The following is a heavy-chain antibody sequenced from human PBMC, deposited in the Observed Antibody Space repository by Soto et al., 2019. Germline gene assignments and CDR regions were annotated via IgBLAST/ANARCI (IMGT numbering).Heavy chain of an antibody. CDR1: GFTFSSYA. D-gene: IGHD5-18*01. J-gene: IGHJ4*02. Sequence: EVQLLESGGGLVQPGGSLRLSCAASGFTFSSYAMSWVRQAPGKGLEWVSAISGSGGSTYYADSVKGRFTISRDNSKNTLYLQMNRLRAEATAVYYCARTIYRYGTDYWGQGTLVTVSS. CDR2: ISGSGGST. V-gene: IGHV3-23*01. CDR3: ARTIYRYGTDY.